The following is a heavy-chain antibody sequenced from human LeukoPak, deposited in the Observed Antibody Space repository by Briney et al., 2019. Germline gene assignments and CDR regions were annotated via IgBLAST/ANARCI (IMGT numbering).Heavy chain of an antibody. Sequence: PGASLRLSCTASGFTFSNYGMHWVRQAPGKGLEWVTFIRYDGTNKYYADSMKGRFTISRDNSKNTMYLQMNSLRAEDTALYYCARDAYSSSWEDYWGQGTLVTVSS. V-gene: IGHV3-30*02. CDR2: IRYDGTNK. J-gene: IGHJ4*02. CDR3: ARDAYSSSWEDY. D-gene: IGHD6-6*01. CDR1: GFTFSNYG.